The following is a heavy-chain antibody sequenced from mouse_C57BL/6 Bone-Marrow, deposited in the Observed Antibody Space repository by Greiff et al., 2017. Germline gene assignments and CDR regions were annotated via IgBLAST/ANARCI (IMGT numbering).Heavy chain of an antibody. CDR2: IYPGSGST. CDR3: AREGVVADYYAMDY. V-gene: IGHV1-55*01. Sequence: QVQLQQPGAELVKPGASVKMSCKASGYTFTSYWITWVKQRPGQGLEWIGDIYPGSGSTNYNEKFKSKATLTVDTSSSTAYRQLSSLTSEDSAVYYCAREGVVADYYAMDYWGQGTSVTVSS. D-gene: IGHD1-1*01. J-gene: IGHJ4*01. CDR1: GYTFTSYW.